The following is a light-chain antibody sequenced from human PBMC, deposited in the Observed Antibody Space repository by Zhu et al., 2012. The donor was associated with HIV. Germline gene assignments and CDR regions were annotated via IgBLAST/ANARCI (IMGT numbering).Light chain of an antibody. CDR3: QKYNSAPRT. CDR2: DAS. J-gene: IGKJ1*01. V-gene: IGKV1-27*01. CDR1: QGISKY. Sequence: DIQMTQSPSSLPASVGDTVIITCRASQGISKYLAWYQQKPGNAPKLLIFDASTLQSGVPSRFRGSRSGTEFTLTIDSLQPEDVAVYYCQKYNSAPRTFGQGTKVEIK.